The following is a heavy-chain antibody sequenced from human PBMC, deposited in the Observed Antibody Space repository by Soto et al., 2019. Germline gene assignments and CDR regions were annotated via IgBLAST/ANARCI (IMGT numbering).Heavy chain of an antibody. J-gene: IGHJ4*02. CDR2: IFYDGYT. D-gene: IGHD6-13*01. CDR3: ARLQAAVPHY. CDR1: GDSISGSPYF. V-gene: IGHV4-39*01. Sequence: QVQLQESGPGLVIPSETLSLTCTVSGDSISGSPYFWGWIRQPPGKRLEWIGSIFYDGYTLYTPSLKRRVTISVDTSKNQFSLKLTSVAAADTAIYFCARLQAAVPHYWGKGILVTVSS.